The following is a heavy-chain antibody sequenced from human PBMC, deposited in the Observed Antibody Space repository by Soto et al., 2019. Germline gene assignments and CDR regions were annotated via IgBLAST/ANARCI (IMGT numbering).Heavy chain of an antibody. CDR2: ISYDGSNQ. CDR1: GFTFSSYG. V-gene: IGHV3-30*18. D-gene: IGHD3-22*01. CDR3: AKLMYSFDSSGFSIDY. Sequence: QAQLVESGGGVVQPGRSLRLSCAASGFTFSSYGMHCVRQAPGKGLDWVAAISYDGSNQYYADSVKGRFTISRDDSKNTLYLQVNSLRPEDTAVYYCAKLMYSFDSSGFSIDYWGQGTLVTVSS. J-gene: IGHJ4*02.